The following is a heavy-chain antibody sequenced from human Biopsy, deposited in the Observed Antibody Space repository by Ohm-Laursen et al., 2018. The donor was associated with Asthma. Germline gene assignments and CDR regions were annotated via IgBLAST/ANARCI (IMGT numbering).Heavy chain of an antibody. J-gene: IGHJ6*02. D-gene: IGHD6-19*01. CDR3: AKIYDRLVLYGMDV. CDR1: GGSFSNYY. V-gene: IGHV4-34*01. Sequence: SETLSLTCSVYGGSFSNYYWTWIRQPPGKGLEWIGEINHRGSTNYNPSLKSRVTISVDKSKNQFSLKLTSVTAADTAVYYCAKIYDRLVLYGMDVWGQGTTVTVSS. CDR2: INHRGST.